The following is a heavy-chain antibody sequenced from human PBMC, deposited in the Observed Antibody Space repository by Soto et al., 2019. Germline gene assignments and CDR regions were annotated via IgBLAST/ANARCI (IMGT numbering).Heavy chain of an antibody. J-gene: IGHJ4*02. CDR3: VRQMTEGTAVDY. CDR1: GFNFRDYL. CDR2: VDRHDYSK. D-gene: IGHD2-21*02. V-gene: IGHV3-74*03. Sequence: DVHLLEYGGGLFQPGGSLRLSCVASGFNFRDYLMHWVRQPQGKWLDCLSRVDRHDYSKSYADSVKGRFNISRDNAKNTLYLQMSSLTVEDTAVYYCVRQMTEGTAVDYLGQGTLVTVSS.